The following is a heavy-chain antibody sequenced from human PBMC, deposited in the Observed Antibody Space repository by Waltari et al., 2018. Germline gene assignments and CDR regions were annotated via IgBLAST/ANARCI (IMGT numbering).Heavy chain of an antibody. J-gene: IGHJ3*02. Sequence: QVQLQESGPGLVKPSETLSLTCAVSGYSISSGYYWGCIRQPPGKGLEGIVSIYHSGSTNYNPALTLRVTISVDTSKNQFSLKLSSVTAADTAVDYWAREVPLLAAFDIWGQGTMVTVSS. D-gene: IGHD2-8*02. CDR3: AREVPLLAAFDI. CDR2: IYHSGST. V-gene: IGHV4-38-2*02. CDR1: GYSISSGYY.